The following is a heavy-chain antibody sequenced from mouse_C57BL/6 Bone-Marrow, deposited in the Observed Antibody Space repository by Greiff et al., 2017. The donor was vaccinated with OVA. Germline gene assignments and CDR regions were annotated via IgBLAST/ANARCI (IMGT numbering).Heavy chain of an antibody. Sequence: VQLQQPGAELVKPGASVKLSCKASGYTFTSYWMHWVKQRPGQGLEWIGMIHPNSGSTNYNEKFKSKATLTVDKSSSTAYMQLSSLTSEDSAVYYCARRDYDYVYFDYWGQGTTLTVSS. J-gene: IGHJ2*01. CDR2: IHPNSGST. CDR3: ARRDYDYVYFDY. CDR1: GYTFTSYW. V-gene: IGHV1-64*01. D-gene: IGHD2-4*01.